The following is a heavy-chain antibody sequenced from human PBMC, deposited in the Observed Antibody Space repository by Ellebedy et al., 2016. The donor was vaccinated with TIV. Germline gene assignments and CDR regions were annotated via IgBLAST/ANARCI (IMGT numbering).Heavy chain of an antibody. CDR1: GFTFSSYA. D-gene: IGHD6-6*01. CDR2: ISGSGCST. Sequence: GESLKISCAASGFTFSSYAMSWVRQAPGKGLEWVSAISGSGCSTYYADSVKGRFTIFRDNSKNTLYLQMNSLRAEDTAVYYCAKDAAAARPTLDFDYWGQGTLVTVSS. V-gene: IGHV3-23*01. CDR3: AKDAAAARPTLDFDY. J-gene: IGHJ4*02.